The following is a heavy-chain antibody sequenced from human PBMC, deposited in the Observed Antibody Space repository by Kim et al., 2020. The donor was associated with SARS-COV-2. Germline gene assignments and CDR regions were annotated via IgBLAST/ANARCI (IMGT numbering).Heavy chain of an antibody. CDR3: ARVASGLAGFDY. D-gene: IGHD3-10*01. J-gene: IGHJ4*02. CDR1: GGSVSSGSYY. V-gene: IGHV4-61*01. CDR2: MYYSGST. Sequence: SETLSLTCTVSGGSVSSGSYYWSWIRQPPGKGLEWIGYMYYSGSTNYNPSLKSRVTISVDTSKNQFSLKLSSVTAADTAVYYCARVASGLAGFDYWGQGTLVTVSS.